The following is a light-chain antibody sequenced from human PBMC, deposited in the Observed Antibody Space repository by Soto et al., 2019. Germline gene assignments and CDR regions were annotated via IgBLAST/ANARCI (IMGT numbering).Light chain of an antibody. V-gene: IGLV2-23*01. Sequence: QSALTQPAFVSGSPGQSITISCTGTPSNVGGYNLVSWYQQHPGRAPELIIYEGTQRPSGVSARFSGSKSGNTASLTISGLQADDEADYYCCSYAGNGYVFGTGTKVTVL. CDR2: EGT. CDR3: CSYAGNGYV. J-gene: IGLJ1*01. CDR1: PSNVGGYNL.